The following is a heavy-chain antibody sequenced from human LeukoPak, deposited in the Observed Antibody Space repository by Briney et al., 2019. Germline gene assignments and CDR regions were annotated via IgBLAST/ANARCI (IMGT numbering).Heavy chain of an antibody. V-gene: IGHV3-66*02. CDR1: GFTVSSNY. CDR3: ARSPRFGEFNS. Sequence: GGSLRLSCAASGFTVSSNYMSWVRQAPGKGLEWVSVIYSGGSTYYADSVKGRFTISRDNSKNTLYLQMNSLRAEDTAVYYCARSPRFGEFNSWGQGTLVAVSS. CDR2: IYSGGST. J-gene: IGHJ4*02. D-gene: IGHD3-10*02.